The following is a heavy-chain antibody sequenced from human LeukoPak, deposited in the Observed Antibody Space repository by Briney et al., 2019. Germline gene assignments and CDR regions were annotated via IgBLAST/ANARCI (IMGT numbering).Heavy chain of an antibody. CDR1: GYSFTSYW. CDR2: IYPGDSDT. J-gene: IGHJ3*02. D-gene: IGHD3-22*01. Sequence: GESLKISCKGSGYSFTSYWIGWVRQMPGKGLEWMGIIYPGDSDTRYSPSFQGQVTISADKSISTAYLQWSSLKASDTAMYYCARRVTTYYYGSSGYEDAFDIWGQGTMVTVSS. CDR3: ARRVTTYYYGSSGYEDAFDI. V-gene: IGHV5-51*01.